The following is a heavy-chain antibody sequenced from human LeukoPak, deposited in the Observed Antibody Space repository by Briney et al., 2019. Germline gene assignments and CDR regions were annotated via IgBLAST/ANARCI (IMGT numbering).Heavy chain of an antibody. V-gene: IGHV1-69*06. Sequence: GASVKVSCKASGGTFSSYTISWVRQAPGQGLEWMGGIIPLFGTPDYAQKFQDRLTITADKSTSTAYMELSSLRSEDTAVYYCTKGGLKVDHWYYYYMDVWGKGTTVTISS. J-gene: IGHJ6*03. CDR2: IIPLFGTP. CDR1: GGTFSSYT. CDR3: TKGGLKVDHWYYYYMDV.